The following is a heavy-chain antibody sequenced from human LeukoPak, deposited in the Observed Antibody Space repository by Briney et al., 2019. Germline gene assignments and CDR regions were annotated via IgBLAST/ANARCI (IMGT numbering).Heavy chain of an antibody. V-gene: IGHV3-20*04. CDR1: GFTFDDYG. CDR2: INWTGDST. J-gene: IGHJ3*01. Sequence: GGSLRLSCAASGFTFDDYGMSWVRQAPGKGLEWVSGINWTGDSTDYADSVKGRFIMSRDNAKNSLYLQMNSLRAEDTALYYCARARDSRADAFDVWGQGTMVTVSS. D-gene: IGHD3-22*01. CDR3: ARARDSRADAFDV.